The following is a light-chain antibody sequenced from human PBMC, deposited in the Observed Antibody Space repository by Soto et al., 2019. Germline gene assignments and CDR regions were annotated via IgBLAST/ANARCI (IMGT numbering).Light chain of an antibody. CDR1: QSISSY. CDR3: QHRTNWPPGVS. Sequence: EVVLTQSPATLSLSPGERATLSCRASQSISSYLAWFQQKPGQAPRLLIYDASNRATDIPARFSGSGSGTAYTLTISSLKTDDFAVYYCQHRTNWPPGVSFGPGTTVDIK. CDR2: DAS. J-gene: IGKJ3*01. V-gene: IGKV3-11*01.